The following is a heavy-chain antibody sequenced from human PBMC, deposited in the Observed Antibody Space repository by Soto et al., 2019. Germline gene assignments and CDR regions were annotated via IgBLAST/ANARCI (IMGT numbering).Heavy chain of an antibody. CDR1: GFTFSGSS. Sequence: PGGSLRLFCAASGFTFSGSSVHLVRQASGKGLEWVGRIRNKANSYATAYAASVRGRFTISRDDSKNTAFLQMNSLNTEDTAVYYCISHSPEDMIRTWGQGTLVTVSS. V-gene: IGHV3-73*01. J-gene: IGHJ4*02. D-gene: IGHD2-15*01. CDR3: ISHSPEDMIRT. CDR2: IRNKANSYAT.